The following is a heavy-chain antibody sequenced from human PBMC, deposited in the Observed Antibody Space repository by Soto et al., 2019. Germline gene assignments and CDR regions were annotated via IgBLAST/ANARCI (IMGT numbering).Heavy chain of an antibody. Sequence: QVQLVPSGAEVKKPGASVKVSCKASGITSTTYAIHWVRQAPGHGLELMGWINTGNGKTIYSQRFLGRVSLTTDTSASTASMDLSSLTSEDTAVYYWARVISGYVTWGQGTLITVSS. D-gene: IGHD5-12*01. CDR1: GITSTTYA. J-gene: IGHJ5*02. CDR3: ARVISGYVT. V-gene: IGHV1-3*04. CDR2: INTGNGKT.